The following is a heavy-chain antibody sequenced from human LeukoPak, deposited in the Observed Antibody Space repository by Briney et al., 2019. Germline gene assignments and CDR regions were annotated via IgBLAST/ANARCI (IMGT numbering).Heavy chain of an antibody. CDR3: GRHSEDYYQYYYMDV. CDR1: GGSISSSY. J-gene: IGHJ6*03. CDR2: IYTTGST. V-gene: IGHV4-4*09. Sequence: SETLSLTRPVSGGSISSSYCSWIRQPPGKGLEWIGYIYTTGSTNYNPSLMSRVTISIDMSKNQFSLKLSSVAAADTAVYYCGRHSEDYYQYYYMDVWGKGTTVTVS.